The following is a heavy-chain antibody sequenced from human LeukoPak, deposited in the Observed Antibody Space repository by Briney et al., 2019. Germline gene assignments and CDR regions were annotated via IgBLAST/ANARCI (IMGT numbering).Heavy chain of an antibody. Sequence: SETLSLTCTVSGGSISSYYWSWIRQPPGQGLEWIAYIHSSGYTNYNPSLKSRVTISVDTSKNQFSLKVTSVTAADTAVYYCAKRQGPNSGSYDYFDPWGQGTLVAVSS. D-gene: IGHD1-26*01. CDR1: GGSISSYY. CDR2: IHSSGYT. CDR3: AKRQGPNSGSYDYFDP. V-gene: IGHV4-4*09. J-gene: IGHJ5*02.